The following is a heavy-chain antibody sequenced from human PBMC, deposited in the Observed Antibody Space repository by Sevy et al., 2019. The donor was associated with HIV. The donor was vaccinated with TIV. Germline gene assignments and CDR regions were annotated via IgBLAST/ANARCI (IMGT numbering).Heavy chain of an antibody. D-gene: IGHD6-6*01. CDR1: GFTFSSYS. CDR3: ARDATSIAALDY. J-gene: IGHJ4*02. CDR2: ISSSSSYI. Sequence: GGSLRLSCAASGFTFSSYSMNWVRQAPGKGLEWVSSISSSSSYIYYADSVKGRFTISRDNAKNLLYLQMNSLRAEDTAVYYCARDATSIAALDYWGQGTLVTVSS. V-gene: IGHV3-21*01.